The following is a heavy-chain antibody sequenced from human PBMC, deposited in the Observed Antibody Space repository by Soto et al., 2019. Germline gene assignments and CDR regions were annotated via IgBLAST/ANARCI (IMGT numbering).Heavy chain of an antibody. J-gene: IGHJ4*02. CDR1: GFTVSNNY. V-gene: IGHV3-66*04. D-gene: IGHD3-22*01. Sequence: EVQLVESGGGLVQPGGSLRLSCAASGFTVSNNYMSWVRQAPGKGLEWVSVIYSGGSTYYADSVKGRFTISRDNSKNTLYLQMNSLRAEDTAVYYCARLGPKGLWLLPDYWGQGTLVTVSS. CDR3: ARLGPKGLWLLPDY. CDR2: IYSGGST.